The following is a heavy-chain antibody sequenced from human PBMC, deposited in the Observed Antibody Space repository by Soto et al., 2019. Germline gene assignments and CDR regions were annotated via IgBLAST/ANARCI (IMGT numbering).Heavy chain of an antibody. Sequence: PGGSLRLSCAASGFTFSSYSMNWVRQAPGKGLEWVSYISSSSSTIYYADSVKGRFTISRDNAKNSLYLQMNSLRAEDTAVYYYARGGASLFDYWGQGTLVTVSS. V-gene: IGHV3-48*01. CDR2: ISSSSSTI. CDR3: ARGGASLFDY. CDR1: GFTFSSYS. J-gene: IGHJ4*02.